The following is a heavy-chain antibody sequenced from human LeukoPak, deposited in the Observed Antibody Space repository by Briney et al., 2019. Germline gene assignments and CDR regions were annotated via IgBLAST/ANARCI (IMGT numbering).Heavy chain of an antibody. CDR3: AREFEPIYSSGWGNWFDP. J-gene: IGHJ5*02. CDR1: GFTFSSYS. Sequence: PGGSLRLSFAASGFTFSSYSMNWVRQAPGKGLEWVSSISSSSSYIYYADSVKGRFTISRDNAKNSLYLQMNSLRAEDTAVYYCAREFEPIYSSGWGNWFDPWGQGTLVTVSS. D-gene: IGHD6-19*01. V-gene: IGHV3-21*01. CDR2: ISSSSSYI.